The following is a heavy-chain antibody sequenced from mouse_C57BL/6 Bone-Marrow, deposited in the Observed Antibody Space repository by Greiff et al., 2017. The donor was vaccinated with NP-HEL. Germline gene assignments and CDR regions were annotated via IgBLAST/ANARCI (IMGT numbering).Heavy chain of an antibody. CDR2: IRNKANGYTT. V-gene: IGHV7-3*01. CDR3: ARYKSSSGYFDY. Sequence: EVMLVESGGGLVQPGGSLSLSCAASGFTFTDYYMSWVRQPPGKALEWLGFIRNKANGYTTEYSASVKGRFTISRDNSQSILYLQMKALRAEDSATYYCARYKSSSGYFDYWGQGTTLTVSS. D-gene: IGHD3-2*02. J-gene: IGHJ2*01. CDR1: GFTFTDYY.